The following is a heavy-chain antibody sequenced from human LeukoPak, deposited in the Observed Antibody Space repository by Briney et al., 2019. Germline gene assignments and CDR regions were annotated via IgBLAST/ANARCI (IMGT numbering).Heavy chain of an antibody. CDR1: GGSISSYY. CDR2: IYYGGST. J-gene: IGHJ5*02. D-gene: IGHD1-26*01. V-gene: IGHV4-59*08. Sequence: SETLSLTFTVSGGSISSYYWSWIRQPPGKGLEWIGCIYYGGSTNYNPSLKSRVIISVDMSKNQFSLKLSSVTAADTAVYYCARHAIVGATFNWFDPWGQGTLVTVSS. CDR3: ARHAIVGATFNWFDP.